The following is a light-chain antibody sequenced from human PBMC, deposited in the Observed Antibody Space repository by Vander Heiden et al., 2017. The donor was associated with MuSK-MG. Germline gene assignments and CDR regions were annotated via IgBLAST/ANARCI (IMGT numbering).Light chain of an antibody. J-gene: IGLJ2*01. V-gene: IGLV1-44*01. CDR2: SNN. CDR3: EEWEDSRNGNNVV. CDR1: SSNIGSKT. Sequence: SVLTQPPSASGTPGQRVTIACSGSSSNIGSKTENWYKQRPGTAPNPLIYSNNQRPSGVPDRVSGSKSGTAASVAISGLQAEDEAEYYCEEWEDSRNGNNVVFGGGTKLTVL.